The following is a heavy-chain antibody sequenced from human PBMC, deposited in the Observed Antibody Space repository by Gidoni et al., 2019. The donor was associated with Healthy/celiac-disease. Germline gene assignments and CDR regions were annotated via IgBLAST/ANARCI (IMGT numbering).Heavy chain of an antibody. Sequence: QVQLQESCPGLVKPSQTLSFTCTVYGGSIRSGSYYWPWMRQHAGRGLEWIGRIYTSESTNYDTSLKSRVTISVDTSKNQYTLRLSSVTAADTAVYYCARDNRPFYYGMDVWGQGTTVTVSS. CDR2: IYTSEST. CDR1: GGSIRSGSYY. V-gene: IGHV4-61*02. CDR3: ARDNRPFYYGMDV. J-gene: IGHJ6*02.